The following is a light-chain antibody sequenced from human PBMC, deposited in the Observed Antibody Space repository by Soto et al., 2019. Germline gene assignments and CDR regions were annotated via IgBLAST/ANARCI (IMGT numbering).Light chain of an antibody. CDR2: LGS. J-gene: IGKJ5*01. CDR3: MQGLQSTIT. Sequence: DIVMTKSQLSLPVTPGEPASISCRSSQSLLHSNGYNYLDWYLQKPGQSPQLLIYLGSSRASGVPDRVSGSGSGTDFTLKIDRVEAEDVGIYYCMQGLQSTITFGQGTLLEVK. V-gene: IGKV2-28*01. CDR1: QSLLHSNGYNY.